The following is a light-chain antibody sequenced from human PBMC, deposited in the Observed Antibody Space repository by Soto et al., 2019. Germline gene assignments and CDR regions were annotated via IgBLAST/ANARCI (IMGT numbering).Light chain of an antibody. J-gene: IGKJ4*01. CDR1: QSLLHSNGYYY. CDR3: MQALQSLLT. V-gene: IGKV2-28*01. CDR2: LGS. Sequence: DIVMTQSPLSLPVTPAEPASISCRSSQSLLHSNGYYYLDWYLQKPGQSPQLLIYLGSNRASGVPDRFSGSGSGTDFTLKISRVEAEDVGVYYCMQALQSLLTFGGGTKVEIK.